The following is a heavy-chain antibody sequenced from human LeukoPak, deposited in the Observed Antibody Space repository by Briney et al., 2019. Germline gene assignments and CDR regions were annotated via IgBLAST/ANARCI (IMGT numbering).Heavy chain of an antibody. CDR2: MNPNSGNT. CDR1: GYTFTSYD. D-gene: IGHD2-15*01. V-gene: IGHV1-8*01. CDR3: ARGSRDIVVVVAAYNWFDP. J-gene: IGHJ5*02. Sequence: ASVKVSCKASGYTFTSYDINWVRQATGQGLEWMGWMNPNSGNTGYAQKFQGRVTMTRNTSISTAYMELSSLRSEDTVVYYCARGSRDIVVVVAAYNWFDPWGQGTLVTASS.